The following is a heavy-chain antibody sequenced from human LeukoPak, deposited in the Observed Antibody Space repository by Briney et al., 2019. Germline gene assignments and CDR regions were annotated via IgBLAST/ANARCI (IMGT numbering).Heavy chain of an antibody. Sequence: PGGSLRLSCAASGFTFSTYWMHWVRQAPGKELVWVSRISYDGDNTNYADSVKGRFTISRDNAKNTLYLQMDSLRPEDTAVYYCARLGYCSGGSCYGFIDYWGQGTLVTVSS. CDR2: ISYDGDNT. CDR3: ARLGYCSGGSCYGFIDY. J-gene: IGHJ4*02. V-gene: IGHV3-74*01. D-gene: IGHD2-15*01. CDR1: GFTFSTYW.